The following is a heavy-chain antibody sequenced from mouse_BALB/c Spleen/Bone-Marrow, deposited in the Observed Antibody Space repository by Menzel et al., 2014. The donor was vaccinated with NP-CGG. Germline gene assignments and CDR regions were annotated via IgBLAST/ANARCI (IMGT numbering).Heavy chain of an antibody. CDR2: IYPSDSYT. J-gene: IGHJ4*01. CDR1: GYTFTSYW. V-gene: IGHV1-69*02. Sequence: VQLQQSGAELVRPGASVKLSCEASGYTFTSYWINWVKQRPGQGLEWIGNIYPSDSYTNYNQKFKDKATLTVDKSSSTAYMQLSSPTSEDSAVYYCTRRDYAMDYWGQGTSVTVSS. CDR3: TRRDYAMDY.